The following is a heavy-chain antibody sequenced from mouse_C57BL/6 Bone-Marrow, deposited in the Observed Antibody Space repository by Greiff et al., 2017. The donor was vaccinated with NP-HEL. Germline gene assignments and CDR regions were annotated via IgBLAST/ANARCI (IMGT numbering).Heavy chain of an antibody. CDR3: ARRGLYQAY. V-gene: IGHV1-82*01. J-gene: IGHJ3*01. D-gene: IGHD1-1*01. CDR1: GYAFSSSW. Sequence: VQLQQSGPELVKPGASVKISCKASGYAFSSSWMNWVKQRPGKGLEWIGRIYPGDGDTNYNGTFKGKATLTADKSSSTAYMQLSSLTSEDSAVCFCARRGLYQAYWGQGTLVTVSA. CDR2: IYPGDGDT.